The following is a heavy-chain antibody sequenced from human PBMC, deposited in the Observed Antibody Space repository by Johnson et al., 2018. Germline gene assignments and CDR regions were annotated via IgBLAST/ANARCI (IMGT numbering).Heavy chain of an antibody. V-gene: IGHV3-30*03. Sequence: QVQLVQSGGGVVQPGRSLRLSCSASGFSFSNYVMHWVRQAPGKGLEWVAVISNDEGIKYYVDSVKGRVTISRDNSKGTLYLQINSLRAEDTAVYYCATGAISGVIYREFFQHWGQGTLVTVSS. D-gene: IGHD3-10*01. CDR1: GFSFSNYV. J-gene: IGHJ1*01. CDR3: ATGAISGVIYREFFQH. CDR2: ISNDEGIK.